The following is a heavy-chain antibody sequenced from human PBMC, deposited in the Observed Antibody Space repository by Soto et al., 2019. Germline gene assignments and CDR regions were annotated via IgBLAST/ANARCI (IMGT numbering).Heavy chain of an antibody. CDR1: GFTFSDYG. Sequence: GSLRLSCAVSGFTFSDYGMHWVRQAPGKGLEWVAVMSYAGSYKYYADSVKGRFTISRDLSGNTLFLQMNSLRLEDTAVYFCAKEMYPRTVLDSSSPWGDYWGQGTLVTVSS. CDR3: AKEMYPRTVLDSSSPWGDY. J-gene: IGHJ4*02. D-gene: IGHD6-6*01. V-gene: IGHV3-30*18. CDR2: MSYAGSYK.